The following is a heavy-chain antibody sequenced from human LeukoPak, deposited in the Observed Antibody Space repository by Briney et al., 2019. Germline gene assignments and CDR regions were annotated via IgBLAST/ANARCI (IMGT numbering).Heavy chain of an antibody. Sequence: PGGSLRLSCAASGFTFSSYWMSWVRQAPGKGLEWVANIKQDGSEKYYEDSVKGRFSSSRDNDKNSLYLKMNSLRAEDTAVYYCARGGNWWFDPWGQGTLVTVSS. CDR3: ARGGNWWFDP. V-gene: IGHV3-7*01. CDR2: IKQDGSEK. CDR1: GFTFSSYW. J-gene: IGHJ5*02.